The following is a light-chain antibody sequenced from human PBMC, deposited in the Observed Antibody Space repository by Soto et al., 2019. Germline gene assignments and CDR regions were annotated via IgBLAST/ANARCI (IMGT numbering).Light chain of an antibody. J-gene: IGLJ2*01. Sequence: NFILTQPHSVSECPGKTVTIACTCISCSIGSNYVQWFQQRPGSAPTTVIFEDNQRPSGVSDRFSGSVDSSSNSASLTISGLQTEDEADYYCQSYDRNNVNVVFGGGTKVTVL. CDR2: EDN. CDR3: QSYDRNNVNVV. CDR1: SCSIGSNY. V-gene: IGLV6-57*02.